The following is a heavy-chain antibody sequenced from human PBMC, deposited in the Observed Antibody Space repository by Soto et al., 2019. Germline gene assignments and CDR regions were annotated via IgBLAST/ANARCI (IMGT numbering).Heavy chain of an antibody. Sequence: LSLTCTVSGGSISSSSYYWGWIRQPPGKELEWIGSIYYSGSTYYNPSLKSRVTISVDTSKNQFSLKLSSVTAADTAVYYCAFGGPTTYFAGGFDYWGQGTLVTVSS. CDR1: GGSISSSSYY. CDR3: AFGGPTTYFAGGFDY. CDR2: IYYSGST. V-gene: IGHV4-39*01. J-gene: IGHJ4*02. D-gene: IGHD2-15*01.